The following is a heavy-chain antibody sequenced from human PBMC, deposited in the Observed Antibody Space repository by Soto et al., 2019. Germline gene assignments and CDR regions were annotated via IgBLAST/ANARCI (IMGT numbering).Heavy chain of an antibody. CDR3: ARDRGGVDYGDYPPKFDY. CDR2: IIPIFGTA. D-gene: IGHD4-17*01. V-gene: IGHV1-69*01. Sequence: QVQLVQSGAEVKKPGSSVKVSCKASGGTFSSYAISWVRQAPGQGLEWMGGIIPIFGTANYAQKFQGRVTITADEDTSTAYMELSSLRSEDTAVYYCARDRGGVDYGDYPPKFDYWGQGTLVTVSS. J-gene: IGHJ4*02. CDR1: GGTFSSYA.